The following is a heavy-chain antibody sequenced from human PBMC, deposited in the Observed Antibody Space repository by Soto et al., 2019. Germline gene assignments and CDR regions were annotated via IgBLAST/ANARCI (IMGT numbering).Heavy chain of an antibody. Sequence: QVQLVESGGGVVQPGRSLRLSCAASGFTFSSYGMHWVRQAPGKGLEWVAVIWYDGSNKYYADSVKGRFTISRDNSKNTLYLQMNSLRAEDTVVYYCARDRSYSFDYWGQGTLVTVSS. J-gene: IGHJ4*02. CDR3: ARDRSYSFDY. D-gene: IGHD1-26*01. CDR1: GFTFSSYG. V-gene: IGHV3-33*01. CDR2: IWYDGSNK.